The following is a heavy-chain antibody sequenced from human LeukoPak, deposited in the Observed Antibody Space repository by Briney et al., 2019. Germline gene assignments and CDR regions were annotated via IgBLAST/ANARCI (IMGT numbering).Heavy chain of an antibody. J-gene: IGHJ4*02. Sequence: PGGSLRLSCAASGFTFSTYAVNWVRQAPGRGLEWVSTISGSGGSTYYADSVKGRFTISRDNSKNTLYLQMDSLRAEDTAVYYCASRSRDGYNTNDYWGQGTLVTVSS. V-gene: IGHV3-23*01. CDR2: ISGSGGST. CDR3: ASRSRDGYNTNDY. D-gene: IGHD5-24*01. CDR1: GFTFSTYA.